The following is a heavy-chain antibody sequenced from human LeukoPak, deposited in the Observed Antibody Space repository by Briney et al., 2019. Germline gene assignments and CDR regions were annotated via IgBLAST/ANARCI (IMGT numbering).Heavy chain of an antibody. J-gene: IGHJ4*02. V-gene: IGHV1-2*02. Sequence: ASVKLSCKASGYTFAGYYMHWVRRAPGQGLEWMGWINPNSGGTNYAQNFQGRVTMTRDTSISTAYMELSRLRSDDTGVYCSARGARGGFIDYWGKGTLVTVAS. CDR2: INPNSGGT. CDR3: ARGARGGFIDY. CDR1: GYTFAGYY. D-gene: IGHD3-10*01.